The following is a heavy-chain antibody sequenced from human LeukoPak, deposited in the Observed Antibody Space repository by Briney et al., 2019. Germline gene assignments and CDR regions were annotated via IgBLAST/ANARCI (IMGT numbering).Heavy chain of an antibody. CDR1: GGTFSSYA. CDR3: ARDLKRVPAAMTSYYYYMDV. D-gene: IGHD2-2*01. J-gene: IGHJ6*03. Sequence: ASVKVSCKASGGTFSSYAISWVRQAPGQGLEWMGRIIPIFGTASYAQKFQGRVTITTDESTSTAYMELSSLRSEDTAVYYCARDLKRVPAAMTSYYYYMDVWGKGTTVTVSS. CDR2: IIPIFGTA. V-gene: IGHV1-69*05.